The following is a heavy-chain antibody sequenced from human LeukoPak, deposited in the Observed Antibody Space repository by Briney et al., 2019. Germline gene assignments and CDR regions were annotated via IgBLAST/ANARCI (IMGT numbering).Heavy chain of an antibody. Sequence: SETLSLTCTVSGGSISSYYWSWIRQPPGKGLEWIGYIYYSVSTNSNPSLKSRVTISVDTSKDQFSQKLTSVTAADTAVYYCARSYYYGLDVWGQGTTVTVSS. CDR1: GGSISSYY. CDR3: ARSYYYGLDV. V-gene: IGHV4-59*01. CDR2: IYYSVST. J-gene: IGHJ6*02.